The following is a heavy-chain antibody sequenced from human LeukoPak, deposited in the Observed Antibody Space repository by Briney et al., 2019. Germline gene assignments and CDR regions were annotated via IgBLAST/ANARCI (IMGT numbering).Heavy chain of an antibody. Sequence: GGSLRLSCVASGLTFSNYGISWDRQAPGKGLEWVSSISSRRTYIYYADSVKGRFTISSDNAKNSLYLQMNNLRAEDTAMFYCATSMAQDVDAFHIWGQGTMVTVSS. V-gene: IGHV3-21*01. CDR2: ISSRRTYI. CDR3: ATSMAQDVDAFHI. J-gene: IGHJ3*02. CDR1: GLTFSNYG. D-gene: IGHD2-8*01.